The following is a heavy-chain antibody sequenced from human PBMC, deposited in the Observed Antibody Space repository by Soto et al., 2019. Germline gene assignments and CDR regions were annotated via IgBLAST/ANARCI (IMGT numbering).Heavy chain of an antibody. J-gene: IGHJ6*01. Sequence: QVQLQESGPGLVKPSETLSLTCTVSGGSVSSGSYHWSWIRQPPGKGLEWIGYIYYSGSTNYDPSVWSGVTISGETSKHQFAVTGGAVTAADAAVYYCGRGMEGWYQGRYYGMDVWGQGTTVTVSS. CDR1: GGSVSSGSYH. V-gene: IGHV4-61*01. D-gene: IGHD6-19*01. CDR3: GRGMEGWYQGRYYGMDV. CDR2: IYYSGST.